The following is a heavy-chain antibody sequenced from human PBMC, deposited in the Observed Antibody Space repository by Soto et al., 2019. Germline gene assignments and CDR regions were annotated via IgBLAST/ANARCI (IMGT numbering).Heavy chain of an antibody. Sequence: GGSLRLSCAASGFAFSTHAMNWVRQAPGKGLEWVANIKQDGSETYYLDSVKGRFTISRDNANNSLYLQMNSLRAEDTAVYYCARVRPYGEDYWGQGTLVTVSS. V-gene: IGHV3-7*01. CDR2: IKQDGSET. J-gene: IGHJ4*02. CDR3: ARVRPYGEDY. D-gene: IGHD3-10*01. CDR1: GFAFSTHA.